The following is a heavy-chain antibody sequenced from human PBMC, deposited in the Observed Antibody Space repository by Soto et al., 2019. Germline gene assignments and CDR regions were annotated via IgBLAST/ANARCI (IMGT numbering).Heavy chain of an antibody. D-gene: IGHD3-3*01. V-gene: IGHV1-58*01. Sequence: ASLKVSCKTSGFMFTSSAVQWVRQARGQRLEWIGWLVVGSGNTHYAQHFQERVTLTRDMSTGTAYMELSSLRSEDTAVYYCAAVPVLRFLKWLPAYFDYWGQGTLVTVSS. CDR1: GFMFTSSA. J-gene: IGHJ4*02. CDR3: AAVPVLRFLKWLPAYFDY. CDR2: LVVGSGNT.